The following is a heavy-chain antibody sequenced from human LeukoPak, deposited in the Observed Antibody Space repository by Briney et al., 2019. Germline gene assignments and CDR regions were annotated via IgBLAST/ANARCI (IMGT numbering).Heavy chain of an antibody. CDR1: GGSISSYY. J-gene: IGHJ4*02. Sequence: SETLSLTCTVSGGSISSYYWSWIRQPPGKGLEWIGYIYYSGSTNYNPSLKSRVTISVDTSKNQFSLKLSSVTAADTAMYYCARHGSGYSVDDLDYWGQGILVTVAS. CDR3: ARHGSGYSVDDLDY. D-gene: IGHD5/OR15-5a*01. V-gene: IGHV4-59*08. CDR2: IYYSGST.